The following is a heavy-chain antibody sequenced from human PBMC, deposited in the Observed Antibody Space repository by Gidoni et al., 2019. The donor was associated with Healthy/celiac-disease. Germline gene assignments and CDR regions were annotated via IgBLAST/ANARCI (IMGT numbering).Heavy chain of an antibody. CDR3: AKDMIGYSGYDGIIDY. CDR1: GFPFSSYG. D-gene: IGHD5-12*01. CDR2: ISYDGSNK. Sequence: QVQLVESGGGVVQPGRSLRLSCAASGFPFSSYGMHWVRQAPGKGLEWVAVISYDGSNKYYADSVKGRFTISRDNSKNTLYLQMNSLRAEDTAVYYCAKDMIGYSGYDGIIDYWGQGTLVTVSS. J-gene: IGHJ4*02. V-gene: IGHV3-30*18.